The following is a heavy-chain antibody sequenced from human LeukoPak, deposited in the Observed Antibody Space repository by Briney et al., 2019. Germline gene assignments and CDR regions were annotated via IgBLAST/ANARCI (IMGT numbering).Heavy chain of an antibody. CDR3: ARGGLRAYYYGSGSYFDY. CDR2: ITGSGSTT. V-gene: IGHV3-23*01. J-gene: IGHJ4*02. CDR1: GFAFSNYG. Sequence: GGSLRLSCAASGFAFSNYGMNWVRQAPGKGLEWVSGITGSGSTTYYADSVKGRFTISRDNSKNSLYLQMNSLRAEDTAVYYCARGGLRAYYYGSGSYFDYWGQGTLVTVSS. D-gene: IGHD3-10*01.